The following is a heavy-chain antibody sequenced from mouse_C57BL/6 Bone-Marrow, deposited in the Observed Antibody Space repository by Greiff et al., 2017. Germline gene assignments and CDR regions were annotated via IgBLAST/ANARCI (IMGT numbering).Heavy chain of an antibody. V-gene: IGHV3-1*01. CDR2: ISYSGST. CDR3: ARGNYDYYFDY. Sequence: EVQLQESGPGMVKPSQSLSLTCTVTGYSITSGYDWHWIRHFPGNKLEWMGYISYSGSTNYNPSLKIRISITHDTYKNHFFLKLNSVTTEDTATYYCARGNYDYYFDYWGQGTTLTVSS. J-gene: IGHJ2*01. CDR1: GYSITSGYD. D-gene: IGHD2-4*01.